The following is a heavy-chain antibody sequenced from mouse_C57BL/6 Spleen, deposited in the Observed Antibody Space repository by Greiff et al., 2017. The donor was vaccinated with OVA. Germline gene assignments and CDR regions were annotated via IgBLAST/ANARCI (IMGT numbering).Heavy chain of an antibody. Sequence: QVQLQQSGAELVMPGASVKLSCKASGYTFTSYWMHWVKQRPGQGLEWIGEIDPSDSYTNYNQKFKGKSTLTVDKSSSTAYMQLSSLTSEDSAVYYCARWYSNYVHFDYWGQGTTLTVSS. J-gene: IGHJ2*01. CDR2: IDPSDSYT. CDR1: GYTFTSYW. D-gene: IGHD2-5*01. V-gene: IGHV1-69*01. CDR3: ARWYSNYVHFDY.